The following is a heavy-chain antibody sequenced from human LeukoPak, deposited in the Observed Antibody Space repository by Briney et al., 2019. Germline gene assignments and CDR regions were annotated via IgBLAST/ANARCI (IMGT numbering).Heavy chain of an antibody. V-gene: IGHV3-30*02. J-gene: IGHJ3*01. CDR3: ARELRYDNSDSGAF. D-gene: IGHD3-22*01. Sequence: GGSLRLSCAASGFTFSSYDMHWVRQAPGKGLEWVAFIRYDGNIKYFADSVKGRFTISRDTSKNTLYLQMNSLRADDTAVYYCARELRYDNSDSGAFWGQGTVVTVSS. CDR2: IRYDGNIK. CDR1: GFTFSSYD.